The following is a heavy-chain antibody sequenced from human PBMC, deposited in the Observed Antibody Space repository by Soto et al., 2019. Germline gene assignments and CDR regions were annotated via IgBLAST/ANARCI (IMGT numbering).Heavy chain of an antibody. J-gene: IGHJ4*02. V-gene: IGHV3-23*01. CDR2: ISGSGGRS. CDR3: GKAYFVWSRERTYFFYY. Sequence: EVQLLDSGGGLVQPGGSLRLSCAASGFTFSNYAMTWVRQGPGKGLEWVSGISGSGGRSYYADSVKGRFTISRDNSKSSLYLQMNSLRAEDTDVYYCGKAYFVWSRERTYFFYYWRQATLVTVSS. D-gene: IGHD3-16*01. CDR1: GFTFSNYA.